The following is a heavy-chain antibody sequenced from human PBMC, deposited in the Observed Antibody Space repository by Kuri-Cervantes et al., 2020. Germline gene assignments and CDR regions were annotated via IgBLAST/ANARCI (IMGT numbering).Heavy chain of an antibody. CDR1: GFSLSTSGVG. D-gene: IGHD4-23*01. Sequence: SGPTLVKPTQTLTLTCTFSGFSLSTSGVGVGWIRQPPGKALEWLALIYWDDDKRYGPSLKSRFTIARDTSKNQVVLTMTNMDPVDTATYYCAHSGGGNYAFDIWGQGTMVTVSS. J-gene: IGHJ3*02. CDR3: AHSGGGNYAFDI. V-gene: IGHV2-5*05. CDR2: IYWDDDK.